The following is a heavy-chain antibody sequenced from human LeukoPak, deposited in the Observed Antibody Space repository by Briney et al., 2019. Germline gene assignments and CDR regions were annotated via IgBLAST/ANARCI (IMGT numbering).Heavy chain of an antibody. CDR3: VRDGAYSGGIDFDY. D-gene: IGHD2-15*01. CDR1: GFTFSSYG. J-gene: IGHJ4*02. V-gene: IGHV3-33*01. CDR2: IWYDGSNK. Sequence: PGRSLRLSCAASGFTFSSYGMHWVRQAPGKGLEWVAVIWYDGSNKYYADSVKGRFTISRDNSKNTLYLQMNSLRAEDTAVYYCVRDGAYSGGIDFDYWGQGTLVTVSP.